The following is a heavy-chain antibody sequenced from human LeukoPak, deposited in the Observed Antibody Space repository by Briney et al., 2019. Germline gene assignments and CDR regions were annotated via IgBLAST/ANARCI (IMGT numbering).Heavy chain of an antibody. V-gene: IGHV1-69*13. D-gene: IGHD3-3*01. Sequence: SVKVSCKASGGTFSSYAISWVRQAPGQGLEWMGGIIPIFGTANYAQKFQGRVTTTADESTSTPYMELSSLRSEDTAVYYCAREAVLRFLEWQRCRGGLDYWGQGTLVTVSS. CDR3: AREAVLRFLEWQRCRGGLDY. J-gene: IGHJ4*02. CDR1: GGTFSSYA. CDR2: IIPIFGTA.